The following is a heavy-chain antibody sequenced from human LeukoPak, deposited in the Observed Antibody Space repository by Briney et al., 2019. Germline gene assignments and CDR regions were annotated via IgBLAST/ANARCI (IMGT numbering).Heavy chain of an antibody. Sequence: GGSLRLSCAASGFTFSSYAMHWVRQAPGKGLEWVAVISYDGSNKYYADSVKGRFTISRDNSKNTLYLQMNSLRAEDTAVYYCARDSGYSYAYYYYFDYWGQGTLVTVSS. CDR3: ARDSGYSYAYYYYFDY. D-gene: IGHD5-18*01. J-gene: IGHJ4*02. CDR2: ISYDGSNK. CDR1: GFTFSSYA. V-gene: IGHV3-30*04.